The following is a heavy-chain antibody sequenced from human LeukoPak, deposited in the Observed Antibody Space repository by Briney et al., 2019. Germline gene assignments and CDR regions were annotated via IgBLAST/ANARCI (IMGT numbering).Heavy chain of an antibody. D-gene: IGHD3-22*01. J-gene: IGHJ4*02. CDR2: ISGSGGST. CDR1: GFPFSSYS. Sequence: GGSLRLSCAASGFPFSSYSMSWVRQAPGKGLEWVSAISGSGGSTYYADSVKGRFAISRDNSKNTLYLQMNSLRAEDTAVYYCAKDRGDYYDSSGYPSWYFDYWGQGTLVTVSS. V-gene: IGHV3-23*01. CDR3: AKDRGDYYDSSGYPSWYFDY.